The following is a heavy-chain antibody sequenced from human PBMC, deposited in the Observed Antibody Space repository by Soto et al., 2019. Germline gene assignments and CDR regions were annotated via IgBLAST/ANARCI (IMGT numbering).Heavy chain of an antibody. CDR2: ISGYNGNT. Sequence: ASVKVSCKASGYTFSSYGIVWVRQAPGQGLEWMGWISGYNGNTKYAQKFQDRVTMTTDTSTSTAYMELRSLRSDDTAVYYCARATFYFGSGSFQPRAFDYWGQGTLVTVS. J-gene: IGHJ4*02. V-gene: IGHV1-18*04. D-gene: IGHD3-10*01. CDR1: GYTFSSYG. CDR3: ARATFYFGSGSFQPRAFDY.